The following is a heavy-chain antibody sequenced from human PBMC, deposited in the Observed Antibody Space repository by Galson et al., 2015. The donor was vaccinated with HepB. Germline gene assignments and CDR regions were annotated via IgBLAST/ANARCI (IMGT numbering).Heavy chain of an antibody. D-gene: IGHD2-21*02. CDR2: ISSSSGFI. CDR3: ARGGGYCGGDCYGIDY. Sequence: SLRLSCAASGFSFSSYDMDWVRQAPGKGLECVSSISSSSGFIYYADSVKGRFTICRDNAKNSLYLQMNSLRAEDTAVYYCARGGGYCGGDCYGIDYWGQGTLVIVSS. CDR1: GFSFSSYD. V-gene: IGHV3-21*04. J-gene: IGHJ4*02.